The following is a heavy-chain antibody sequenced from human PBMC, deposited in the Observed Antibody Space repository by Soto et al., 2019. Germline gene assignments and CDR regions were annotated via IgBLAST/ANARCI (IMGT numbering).Heavy chain of an antibody. Sequence: GGSLRLSCAASGFTFSSYAMHWVRQAPGKGLEWVAVISYDGSNKYYADSVKGRFTISRDNSKNTLYLQMNSLRAEDTAVYYCARVVYYGSGSYYYYYYYMDVWGKGTTVTVSS. CDR2: ISYDGSNK. CDR1: GFTFSSYA. V-gene: IGHV3-30*04. J-gene: IGHJ6*03. CDR3: ARVVYYGSGSYYYYYYYMDV. D-gene: IGHD3-10*01.